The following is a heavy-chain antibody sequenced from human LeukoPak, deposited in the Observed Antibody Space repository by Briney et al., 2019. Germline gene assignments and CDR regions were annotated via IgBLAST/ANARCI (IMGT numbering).Heavy chain of an antibody. Sequence: GASLQISCEGSGYSFTSYWIGWVRQVPGKGLEWVGIIYPDDSDTRYSPSFQDQVTIAADKSISTSSLQWSSLKASDTAIYYCARHYPGGDYFIDYWGQGTLVTVSS. CDR3: ARHYPGGDYFIDY. V-gene: IGHV5-51*01. D-gene: IGHD4-17*01. J-gene: IGHJ4*02. CDR2: IYPDDSDT. CDR1: GYSFTSYW.